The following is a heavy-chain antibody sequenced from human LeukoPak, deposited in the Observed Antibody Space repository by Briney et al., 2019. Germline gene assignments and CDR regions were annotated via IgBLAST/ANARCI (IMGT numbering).Heavy chain of an antibody. V-gene: IGHV4-39*07. D-gene: IGHD2-15*01. CDR3: VREGSFAAFDY. Sequence: SETLSLTCTVSGGSISSSSYYWGWIRQPPGKGLEWIGSIYYSGSTYYNPSLKSRVTISVDTSKNQFSLELTSVTAADTAVYYCVREGSFAAFDYWGQGTLVTVSS. CDR1: GGSISSSSYY. CDR2: IYYSGST. J-gene: IGHJ4*02.